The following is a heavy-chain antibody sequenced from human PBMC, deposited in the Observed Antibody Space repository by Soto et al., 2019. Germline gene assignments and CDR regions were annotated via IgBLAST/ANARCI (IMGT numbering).Heavy chain of an antibody. CDR2: IDGSGGIT. J-gene: IGHJ5*02. Sequence: PXGSLRLSCAASGFTLGTTDMSWVRQAPGEGLEWVSTIDGSGGITYYADSVKGRFTISRDNSRNTVYLQMNSLRGDDTALYYCVKNSGWFNTWGQGALVTVSS. CDR1: GFTLGTTD. D-gene: IGHD3-10*01. V-gene: IGHV3-23*01. CDR3: VKNSGWFNT.